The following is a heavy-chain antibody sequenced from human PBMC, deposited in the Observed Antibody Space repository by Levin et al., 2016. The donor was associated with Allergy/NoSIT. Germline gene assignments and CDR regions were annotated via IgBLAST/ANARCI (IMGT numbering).Heavy chain of an antibody. J-gene: IGHJ4*02. CDR2: ISYDGSNK. CDR3: AKDLPGRAAGMDY. Sequence: VRQAPGKGLEWVAVISYDGSNKYYADSVKGRFTISRDNSKNTLYLQMNSLRAEDTAVYYCAKDLPGRAAGMDYWGQGTLVTVSS. V-gene: IGHV3-30*18. D-gene: IGHD6-13*01.